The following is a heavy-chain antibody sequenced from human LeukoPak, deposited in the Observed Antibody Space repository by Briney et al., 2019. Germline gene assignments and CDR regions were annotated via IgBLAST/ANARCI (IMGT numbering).Heavy chain of an antibody. CDR1: GFTFSDYY. CDR3: ARDPSVEMATPSALDY. J-gene: IGHJ4*02. CDR2: ISSSGSTI. V-gene: IGHV3-11*01. D-gene: IGHD5-24*01. Sequence: GGSLRLSCAASGFTFSDYYMSWIRQAPGKGLEWVSYISSSGSTIYYVDSVKGRFTISRDNAKNSLYLQMNSLRAEDTAVYYCARDPSVEMATPSALDYWGQETLVTVSS.